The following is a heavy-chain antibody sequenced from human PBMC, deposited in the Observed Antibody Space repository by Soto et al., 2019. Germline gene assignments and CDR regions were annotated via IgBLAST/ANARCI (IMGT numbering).Heavy chain of an antibody. CDR2: ITWNGDDT. CDR3: ARGRDWFDF. J-gene: IGHJ5*01. CDR1: GFTFDDYG. V-gene: IGHV3-20*01. Sequence: DVQLVESGGGVIRPGGSLRLSCAASGFTFDDYGMNWVRQAPGTGLEWVSGITWNGDDTDYAGSVRGRFTISRDNAKNPLYLQMNSLTAEDTAFYHCARGRDWFDFWGQGILVTVSS.